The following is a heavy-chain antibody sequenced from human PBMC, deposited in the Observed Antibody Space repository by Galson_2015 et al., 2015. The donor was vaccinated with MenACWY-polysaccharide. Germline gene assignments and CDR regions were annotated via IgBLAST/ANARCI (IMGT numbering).Heavy chain of an antibody. Sequence: SLRLSCAASGFTVRSNYMNWVRQAPGKGLEWVSGFYSGGNTFYADSVMGRFTISRDNSKNTLYLQMSSLRAEDTALYYCARDGGGNSYFDYWGQGTLVTVSS. D-gene: IGHD4-23*01. V-gene: IGHV3-66*01. CDR2: FYSGGNT. CDR3: ARDGGGNSYFDY. J-gene: IGHJ4*02. CDR1: GFTVRSNY.